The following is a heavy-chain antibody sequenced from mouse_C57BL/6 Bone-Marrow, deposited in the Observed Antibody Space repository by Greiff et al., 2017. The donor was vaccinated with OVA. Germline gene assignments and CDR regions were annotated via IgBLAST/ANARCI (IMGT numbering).Heavy chain of an antibody. J-gene: IGHJ3*01. CDR1: GYTFTDYC. CDR2: INPYNGGT. Sequence: EVQLQQSGPVLVKPGASVKMSCKASGYTFTDYCMNWVKQSHGKSLEWIGVINPYNGGTSYNQKFKGKATLTVDKSSSTAYMELNSLTSEDSAVYYCARRGAWFAYWGQGTLVTVSA. V-gene: IGHV1-19*01. CDR3: ARRGAWFAY.